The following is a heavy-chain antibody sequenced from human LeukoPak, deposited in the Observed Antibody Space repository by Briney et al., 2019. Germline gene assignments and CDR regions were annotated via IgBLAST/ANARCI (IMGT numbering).Heavy chain of an antibody. CDR3: ARDVSETYYDILTGYTTSPFDY. CDR1: GYTFTSYG. D-gene: IGHD3-9*01. J-gene: IGHJ4*02. V-gene: IGHV1-18*01. Sequence: ASVKVSCKASGYTFTSYGISWVRQAPGQGLEWMGWISAYNGNTNYAQKLQGRVTMTTDTSTSTAYMELRSLRSDDTAVYYCARDVSETYYDILTGYTTSPFDYWGQGTLVTVSS. CDR2: ISAYNGNT.